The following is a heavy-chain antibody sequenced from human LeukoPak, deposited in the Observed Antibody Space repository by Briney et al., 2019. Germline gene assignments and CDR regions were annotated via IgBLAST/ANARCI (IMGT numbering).Heavy chain of an antibody. V-gene: IGHV3-66*01. CDR2: IYSGGST. CDR1: GFTVSSNY. Sequence: GGSLRLSCAASGFTVSSNYMSWVRQAPGKGLEWVSVIYSGGSTYYADSVKGRFTISRDNSKNTLYLQMSSLRAEDTAVYYCARGGYSGTYYFDYWGQGTLVTVSS. D-gene: IGHD1-26*01. CDR3: ARGGYSGTYYFDY. J-gene: IGHJ4*02.